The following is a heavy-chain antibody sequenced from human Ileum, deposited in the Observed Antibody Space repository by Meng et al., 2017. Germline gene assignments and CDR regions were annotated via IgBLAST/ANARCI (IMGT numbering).Heavy chain of an antibody. CDR1: GGTFSSYA. Sequence: QAQVVRYGGEVKKPGAAVKVSCKASGGTFSSYAISWVRQAPGQGLEWMGGIIPIFGTANYAQKFQGRVTITADKSTSTAYMELSSLRSEDTAVYYCAIPDCSSTSCYAGYWGQGTLVTVSS. J-gene: IGHJ4*02. CDR3: AIPDCSSTSCYAGY. CDR2: IIPIFGTA. V-gene: IGHV1-69*06. D-gene: IGHD2-2*01.